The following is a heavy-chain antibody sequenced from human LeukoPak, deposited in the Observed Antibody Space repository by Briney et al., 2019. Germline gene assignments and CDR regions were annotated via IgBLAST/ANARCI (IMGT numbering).Heavy chain of an antibody. CDR3: ARVRTTVTTRNAFDI. J-gene: IGHJ3*02. V-gene: IGHV1-18*01. CDR2: ISAYNGDT. D-gene: IGHD4-17*01. CDR1: GYTFTSYG. Sequence: ASVKVSCKASGYTFTSYGINWVRQAPGQGLEWMGWISAYNGDTNYAQKLQGRVTMTTDTSTSTAYMELRSLRSDDTAVYYCARVRTTVTTRNAFDIWGQGTMVTVSS.